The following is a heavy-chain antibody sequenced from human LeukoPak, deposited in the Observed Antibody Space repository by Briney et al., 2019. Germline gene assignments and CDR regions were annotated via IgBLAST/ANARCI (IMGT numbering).Heavy chain of an antibody. CDR3: ARGVYYDSSGSHDAFDI. CDR2: IWYDGSKE. D-gene: IGHD3-22*01. J-gene: IGHJ3*02. Sequence: PGRSLRLSCAASGFTFSSYGMHWVRQAPGKGLEWVAVIWYDGSKEYLADSVKGRFAISRDNSKNTVYLQMNSLKTEDTAVYYCARGVYYDSSGSHDAFDIWGQGAMVSDSS. V-gene: IGHV3-33*01. CDR1: GFTFSSYG.